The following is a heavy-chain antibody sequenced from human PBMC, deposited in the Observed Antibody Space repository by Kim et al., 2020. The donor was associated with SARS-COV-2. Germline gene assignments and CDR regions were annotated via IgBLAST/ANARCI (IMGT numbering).Heavy chain of an antibody. CDR3: GLDTATYYYGMDV. D-gene: IGHD5-18*01. J-gene: IGHJ6*02. V-gene: IGHV3-23*01. Sequence: YADSVKGRFTISRDNSKNTLYLQMNSLRAEDTAVYYCGLDTATYYYGMDVWGQGTTVTVSS.